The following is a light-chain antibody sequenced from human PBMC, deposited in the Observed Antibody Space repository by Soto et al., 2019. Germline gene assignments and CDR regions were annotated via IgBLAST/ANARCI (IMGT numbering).Light chain of an antibody. Sequence: QSVLTQPASVSGSPGQSITIPCTGTSSDVGGYNYVSWYQQHPGKVPKLLIYEVTNRPSGVSNRFSGSKSGNTASLTISGLQAEDEADYYCSSYTSSSSLPFGGGTKLTVL. CDR2: EVT. CDR1: SSDVGGYNY. V-gene: IGLV2-14*01. J-gene: IGLJ2*01. CDR3: SSYTSSSSLP.